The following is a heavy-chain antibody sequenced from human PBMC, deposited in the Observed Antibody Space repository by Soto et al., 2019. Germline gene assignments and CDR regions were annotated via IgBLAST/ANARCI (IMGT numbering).Heavy chain of an antibody. CDR1: GGSISSGGYY. CDR3: ARGGPYDSWNYFDY. V-gene: IGHV4-31*03. Sequence: QVQLQESGPRLVKPSQTLSLTCTVSGGSISSGGYYWSWIRQHPGKGLEWIGYIYYSGSTYYNPSRKGRVTISVDTSKNQFSLKLSSVTAADTAVYYCARGGPYDSWNYFDYWGQGTLVTVSS. D-gene: IGHD3-22*01. CDR2: IYYSGST. J-gene: IGHJ4*02.